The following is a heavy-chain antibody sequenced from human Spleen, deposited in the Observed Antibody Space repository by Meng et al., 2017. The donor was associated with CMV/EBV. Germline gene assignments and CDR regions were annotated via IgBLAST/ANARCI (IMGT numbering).Heavy chain of an antibody. CDR2: INPNSGGT. Sequence: ASVKVSCKASGYTFTGYYMHWVRQAPGQGLEWMGWINPNSGGTNYAQKFQGRVTMTRDTSISTAYMELSRLRSDDTAVYYCARVRVATTPSYFYYGMDVWGQGTTVTV. J-gene: IGHJ6*02. CDR1: GYTFTGYY. D-gene: IGHD2-15*01. CDR3: ARVRVATTPSYFYYGMDV. V-gene: IGHV1-2*02.